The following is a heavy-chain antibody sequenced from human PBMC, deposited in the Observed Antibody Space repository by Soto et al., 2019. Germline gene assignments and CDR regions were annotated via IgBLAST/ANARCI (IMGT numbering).Heavy chain of an antibody. D-gene: IGHD4-17*01. CDR2: IHWNGGST. Sequence: EVQLVESGGGVVRPGGSLRLSCAASGFTFDDYGMSWVRQAPGTGRVWVSGIHWNGGSTGCADSVKGRFTISKDNAKNSLYFQMLSLRAEDTALYQSARESLDYGDPPYYYYMDVWGKGTTVTVSS. J-gene: IGHJ6*03. CDR1: GFTFDDYG. V-gene: IGHV3-20*01. CDR3: ARESLDYGDPPYYYYMDV.